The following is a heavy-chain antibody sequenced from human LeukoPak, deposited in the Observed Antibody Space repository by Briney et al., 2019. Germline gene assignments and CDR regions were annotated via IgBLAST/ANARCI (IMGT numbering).Heavy chain of an antibody. CDR3: ARYLYSSSWPIFDY. CDR1: GFTFSSYE. V-gene: IGHV3-48*03. CDR2: ISSSGSTI. Sequence: GGSLRLSCAASGFTFSSYEMSWIRQAPGKGLEWVSYISSSGSTIYYADSVKGRFTISRDNAKNSLYLQMNSLRAEDTAVYYCARYLYSSSWPIFDYWGQGTLVTVSS. D-gene: IGHD6-13*01. J-gene: IGHJ4*02.